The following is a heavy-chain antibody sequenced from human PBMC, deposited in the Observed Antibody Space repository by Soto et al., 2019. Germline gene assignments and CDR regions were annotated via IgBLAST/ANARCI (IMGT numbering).Heavy chain of an antibody. CDR1: GGSISSYY. J-gene: IGHJ6*02. V-gene: IGHV4-59*01. D-gene: IGHD3-10*01. CDR2: FYYTGIA. Sequence: SETLSLTCTVSGGSISSYYLTWIRQPPGKGLEWIASFYYTGIADDSPSLTSRITRSVASSRTQFSMRLRSVTAADSAVYYCARALLRVPREYYFGMDVWGQGATVTVSS. CDR3: ARALLRVPREYYFGMDV.